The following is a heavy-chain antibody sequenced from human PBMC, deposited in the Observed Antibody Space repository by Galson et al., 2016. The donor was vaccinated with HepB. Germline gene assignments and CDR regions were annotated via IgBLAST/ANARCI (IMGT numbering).Heavy chain of an antibody. CDR3: AGEGLAEGSYFDY. V-gene: IGHV3-7*01. D-gene: IGHD6-6*01. CDR1: GFTFTNYW. Sequence: SLRLSCAASGFTFTNYWMTWVRQAPGKGLEWVANIKEDGTEKCYADSVKGRFTISRDNARNSLYLQMNSLRAEDTGIYYCAGEGLAEGSYFDYWGGEPWSPSPQ. CDR2: IKEDGTEK. J-gene: IGHJ4*02.